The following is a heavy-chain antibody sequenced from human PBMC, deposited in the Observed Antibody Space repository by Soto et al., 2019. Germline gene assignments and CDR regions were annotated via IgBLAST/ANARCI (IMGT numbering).Heavy chain of an antibody. CDR2: IYASRTT. Sequence: SETLSLTCSVSGVSTSIYYWTWIRQSAGKGLEWIGRIYASRTTHYNPSLNSRVTMSVDTSRNQFSLKLSSVTATDTALYYCATTMAARGDFYVWGQGTMVTVS. V-gene: IGHV4-4*07. CDR1: GVSTSIYY. J-gene: IGHJ3*01. D-gene: IGHD3-10*01. CDR3: ATTMAARGDFYV.